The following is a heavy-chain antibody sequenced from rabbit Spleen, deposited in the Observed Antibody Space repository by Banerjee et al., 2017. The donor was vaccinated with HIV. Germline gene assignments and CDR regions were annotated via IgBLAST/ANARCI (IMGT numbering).Heavy chain of an antibody. J-gene: IGHJ4*01. CDR2: IYGGSSGNI. D-gene: IGHD6-1*01. V-gene: IGHV1S45*01. CDR3: AIVPGGVPVAYGDGLSL. Sequence: QEQLEESGGELVKPEGSLTLTCTAFGLSLSSGYWICWVRQAPGKGLEWIACIYGGSSGNIHDASWAKGRVTSAKTSSTSVTLQMIRRPAAATPSSFWAIVPGGVPVAYGDGLSLWGPG. CDR1: GLSLSSGYW.